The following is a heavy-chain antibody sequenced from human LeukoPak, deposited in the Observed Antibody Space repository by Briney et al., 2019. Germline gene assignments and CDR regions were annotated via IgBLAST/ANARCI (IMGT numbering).Heavy chain of an antibody. Sequence: PVKFSCKASGGTFSSYAISWGRQAPGQGLEWMGGIIPIFGTAKYAQKFQGRVTITPDKSTSTAYMELSSLRSEDAAVYYCARMEGIAVAGHQGYFDYWGQGTLVTVSS. V-gene: IGHV1-69*06. CDR1: GGTFSSYA. CDR2: IIPIFGTA. D-gene: IGHD6-19*01. CDR3: ARMEGIAVAGHQGYFDY. J-gene: IGHJ4*02.